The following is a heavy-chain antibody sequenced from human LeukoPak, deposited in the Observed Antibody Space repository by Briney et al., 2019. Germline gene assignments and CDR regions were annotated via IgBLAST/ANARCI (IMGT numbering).Heavy chain of an antibody. Sequence: GGSLRLSCAVSGFTVSSNYLSWVRQAPGKGLEWVSIIYTGGSTYYADSVKGRFTISRDNSKNTLHLQMNSLRAEDTAVYYCAKEARGVIDYWGQGTLVTVSS. D-gene: IGHD3-10*01. CDR3: AKEARGVIDY. V-gene: IGHV3-53*01. CDR2: IYTGGST. CDR1: GFTVSSNY. J-gene: IGHJ4*02.